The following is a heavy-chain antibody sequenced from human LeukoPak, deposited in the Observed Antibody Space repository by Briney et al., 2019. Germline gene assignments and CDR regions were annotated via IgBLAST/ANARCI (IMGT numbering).Heavy chain of an antibody. CDR1: GFTFSSYG. D-gene: IGHD2-21*01. Sequence: GGSLRLSCVASGFTFSSYGMNWVRQAPGKGLEWVSYINSSSGSIYYADSVKGRFTISRDNAMNSLYLQMNSLRAEDTAVYYCARNRLRGGDIWGQGTMVTVSS. CDR2: INSSSGSI. J-gene: IGHJ3*02. CDR3: ARNRLRGGDI. V-gene: IGHV3-48*01.